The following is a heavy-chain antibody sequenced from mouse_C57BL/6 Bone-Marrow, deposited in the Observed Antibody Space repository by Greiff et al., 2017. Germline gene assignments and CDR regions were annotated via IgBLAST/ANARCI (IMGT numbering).Heavy chain of an antibody. V-gene: IGHV3-6*01. J-gene: IGHJ2*01. Sequence: EVQLQQSGPGLVKPSPSLSLTCSVTGYSFTSGYYWNWIRQFPGNKLEWMGYISYDGSNNYNPSLKNQIYLTRDTSKNQFFMKLNSVTAEDTATYYCAREGYGSFFDYWGQGTTLTVSS. CDR2: ISYDGSN. CDR1: GYSFTSGYY. CDR3: AREGYGSFFDY. D-gene: IGHD2-1*01.